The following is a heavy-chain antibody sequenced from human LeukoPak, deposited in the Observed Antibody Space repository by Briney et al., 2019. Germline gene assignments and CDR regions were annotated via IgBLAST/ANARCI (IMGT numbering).Heavy chain of an antibody. CDR2: IWYDGSNK. V-gene: IGHV3-33*01. Sequence: SGGSLRLSCAASGFTFSNYGMHWVRQAPGKGLGWVAVIWYDGSNKYYADSVKGRFTTSRDNSKNTLYLQMNSLRAEDTAVYYCARDRRKTTVTTAVDYWGQGTQVTVSS. J-gene: IGHJ4*02. CDR1: GFTFSNYG. D-gene: IGHD4-17*01. CDR3: ARDRRKTTVTTAVDY.